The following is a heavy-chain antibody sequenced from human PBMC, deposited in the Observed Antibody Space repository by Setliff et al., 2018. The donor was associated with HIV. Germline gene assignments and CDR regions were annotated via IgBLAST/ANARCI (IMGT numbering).Heavy chain of an antibody. D-gene: IGHD1-26*01. CDR1: GVSVNNDDDY. CDR3: ARQVGEVKWYLDS. J-gene: IGHJ4*01. CDR2: IHQSGTA. V-gene: IGHV4-39*01. Sequence: PSETLSLTCAVSGVSVNNDDDYWGWIRQPPGKGLEWIAIIHQSGTAHKRPSLKSLVTISIDTSENLFSLKLSVVTAADTAIYYFARQVGEVKWYLDSWGHGTLVTVSS.